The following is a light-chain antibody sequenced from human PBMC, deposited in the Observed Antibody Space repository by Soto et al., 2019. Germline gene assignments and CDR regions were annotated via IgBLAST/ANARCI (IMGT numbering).Light chain of an antibody. J-gene: IGKJ4*01. CDR3: QHYGSSPLT. V-gene: IGKV3-20*01. CDR1: QSVSSRS. Sequence: EIVLTQSPGTLSLSPGERATLSCRASQSVSSRSLAWYQQKHGQAPRLLIYGASSRATGIPDRFSGSGSGTDFTLTISRLEPEDFAEYYCQHYGSSPLTCGGGTTVEIK. CDR2: GAS.